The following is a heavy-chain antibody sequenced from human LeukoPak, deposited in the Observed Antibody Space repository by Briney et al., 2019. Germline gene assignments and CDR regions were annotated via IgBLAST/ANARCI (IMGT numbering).Heavy chain of an antibody. Sequence: GGSLRLSCAASGFTFDDYAMHWVRQAPGKGLEWVSGISWNSGSIGYANSVKGRFTISRDNDKNSLYLQMNSLRADDTAVYYCASGLDFWGQGTLVTVS. CDR2: ISWNSGSI. D-gene: IGHD6-25*01. CDR1: GFTFDDYA. V-gene: IGHV3-9*01. CDR3: ASGLDF. J-gene: IGHJ4*02.